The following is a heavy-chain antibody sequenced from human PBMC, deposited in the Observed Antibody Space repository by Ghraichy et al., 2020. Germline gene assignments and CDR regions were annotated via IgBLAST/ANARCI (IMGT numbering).Heavy chain of an antibody. J-gene: IGHJ6*04. Sequence: SETLSLTCTVSGGSISSGGYYWSWIRQHPGKGLDGIGYFYYSGSTYYNQSLKIRVTIAVDTSKNQFSLKLSSVTGADTAMYYCARRSGYIVDGVDIWGSGTTVTVSS. D-gene: IGHD3-3*01. CDR2: FYYSGST. V-gene: IGHV4-31*03. CDR3: ARRSGYIVDGVDI. CDR1: GGSISSGGYY.